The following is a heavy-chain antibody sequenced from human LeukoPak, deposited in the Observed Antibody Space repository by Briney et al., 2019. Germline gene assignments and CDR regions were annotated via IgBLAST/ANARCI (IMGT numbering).Heavy chain of an antibody. CDR1: GDSVFSNSAA. J-gene: IGHJ4*02. D-gene: IGHD5-24*01. CDR2: TYYRSKWIN. CDR3: ARGYNFGFDY. Sequence: SQTLSLTCAISGDSVFSNSAAWNWIRQSPSRGLEWLGRTYYRSKWINEYAVSVKSRITVNPDTSKNQFSLHLSSVTPEDTAVYYCARGYNFGFDYWGQGTLVTVPS. V-gene: IGHV6-1*01.